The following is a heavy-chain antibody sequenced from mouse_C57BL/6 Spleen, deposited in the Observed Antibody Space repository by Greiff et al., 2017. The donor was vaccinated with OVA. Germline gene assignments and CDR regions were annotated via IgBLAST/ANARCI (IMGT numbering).Heavy chain of an antibody. CDR2: INSSNGGT. CDR3: ARCVYGVARGYFDV. J-gene: IGHJ1*03. CDR1: GYTFTSYW. Sequence: QLQQPGTELVKPGASVKLSCKASGYTFTSYWMHWVKQRPGQGLEWIGNINSSNGGTNYNEKFKSKATLTVDKSSSTAYMQLSSLTSEDSAVYYCARCVYGVARGYFDVWGTGTTVTVSS. D-gene: IGHD1-1*01. V-gene: IGHV1-53*01.